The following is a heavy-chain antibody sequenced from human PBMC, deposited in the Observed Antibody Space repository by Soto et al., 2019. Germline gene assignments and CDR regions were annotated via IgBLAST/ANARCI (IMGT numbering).Heavy chain of an antibody. J-gene: IGHJ4*02. CDR2: LNPATGKP. CDR1: GYSYTTYS. CDR3: AREYSKGRIPNDYFDF. V-gene: IGHV1-3*01. D-gene: IGHD6-13*01. Sequence: QVHLVHSGAEVRNPGASVKVSCKTSGYSYTTYSIHLVRQAPGHRLEWMGWLNPATGKPRYSERFQGRLTIAGDTAASTVFMELSSLTSEDTAGYYGAREYSKGRIPNDYFDFWGQGTLVTVSS.